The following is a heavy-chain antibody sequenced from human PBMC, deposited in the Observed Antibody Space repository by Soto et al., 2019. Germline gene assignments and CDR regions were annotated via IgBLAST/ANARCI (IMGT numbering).Heavy chain of an antibody. Sequence: GGSLRLSCAASGFTFSSYWMSWVRQAPGKGLEWVANIKQDGSEKYYVDSVKGRFTISRDNAKNSLYLQMNSLRAEDTAVYYCASDDYGDYLFDYWGQGTLVTVPS. D-gene: IGHD4-17*01. CDR3: ASDDYGDYLFDY. CDR2: IKQDGSEK. J-gene: IGHJ4*02. CDR1: GFTFSSYW. V-gene: IGHV3-7*01.